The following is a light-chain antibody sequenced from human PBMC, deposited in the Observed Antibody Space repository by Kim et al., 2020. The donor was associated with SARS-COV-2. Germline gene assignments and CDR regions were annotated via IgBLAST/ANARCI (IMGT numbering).Light chain of an antibody. Sequence: GQSIPISCHGTSSDVGGYNYVSWYQQHPGKAPKLMIYDVSNRPSGVSNRFSGSKSGNTASLTISGLQAEDEADYYCSSYTSSSTVVFGGGTQLIVL. CDR3: SSYTSSSTVV. J-gene: IGLJ2*01. V-gene: IGLV2-14*03. CDR1: SSDVGGYNY. CDR2: DVS.